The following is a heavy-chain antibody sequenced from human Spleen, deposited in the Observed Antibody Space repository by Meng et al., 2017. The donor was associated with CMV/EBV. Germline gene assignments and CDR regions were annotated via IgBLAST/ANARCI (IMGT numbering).Heavy chain of an antibody. D-gene: IGHD6-6*01. V-gene: IGHV4-30-4*08. CDR1: GGSISSGDYY. J-gene: IGHJ4*02. Sequence: LILSCTFSGGSISSGDYYWSWIRQPPGKGLEWIGYIYYSWSTYYNPSLKSRITISVDTSKNQFSLKLISVTAADTVVYYCATHNIKQVAARPFDYWGQGTLVTVSS. CDR3: ATHNIKQVAARPFDY. CDR2: IYYSWST.